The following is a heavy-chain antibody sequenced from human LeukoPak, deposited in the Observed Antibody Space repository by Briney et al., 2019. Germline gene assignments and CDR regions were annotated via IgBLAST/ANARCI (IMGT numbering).Heavy chain of an antibody. V-gene: IGHV1-2*02. D-gene: IGHD3-9*01. Sequence: ASVKVSCKASGYTFTGYYMLWVRQAPGQGLEWIGWINPNSGGTNYAQKFQGRVTMTRDTSISTAYMELSRLRSDDTAVYYCARGVHDFYDILTGYYMENAFDPWGQGTLVTVSS. CDR3: ARGVHDFYDILTGYYMENAFDP. CDR1: GYTFTGYY. J-gene: IGHJ5*02. CDR2: INPNSGGT.